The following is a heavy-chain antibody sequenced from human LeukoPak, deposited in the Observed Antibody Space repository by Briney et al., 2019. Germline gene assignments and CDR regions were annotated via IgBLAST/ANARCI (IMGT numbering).Heavy chain of an antibody. Sequence: MASQTLSLTCTVSGGSISSGSYYWSWIRQPAGKGLEWIGRIYTSGSTNYNPSLKSRVTISVDTSKNQFSLKLSSVTAADTAVYYCAREFEYSSSSGLGYWGQGTLVTVSS. J-gene: IGHJ4*02. V-gene: IGHV4-61*02. D-gene: IGHD6-6*01. CDR2: IYTSGST. CDR1: GGSISSGSYY. CDR3: AREFEYSSSSGLGY.